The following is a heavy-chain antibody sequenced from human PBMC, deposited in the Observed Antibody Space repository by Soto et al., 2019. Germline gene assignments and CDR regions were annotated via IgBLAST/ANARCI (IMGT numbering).Heavy chain of an antibody. V-gene: IGHV3-33*01. CDR2: IRFDGSNE. CDR3: ARDGIGGTVFRGYLDY. CDR1: GGXFHGYG. D-gene: IGHD1-7*01. Sequence: QEQLVESGGGVVQPGTSLRLSCAXPGGXFHGYGMHWVRQAPGKGLEWVAIIRFDGSNEEYADSVKGRFTISRDNSKNTLYLQMNTLGAEDTAVYYCARDGIGGTVFRGYLDYWGRGTVVTVSS. J-gene: IGHJ4*02.